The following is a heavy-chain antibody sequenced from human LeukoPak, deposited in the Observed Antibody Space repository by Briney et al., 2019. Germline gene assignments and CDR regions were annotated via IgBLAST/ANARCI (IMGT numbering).Heavy chain of an antibody. D-gene: IGHD1-7*01. V-gene: IGHV1-2*02. CDR3: ARDAGTTGPIDY. CDR2: INPNSGGT. J-gene: IGHJ4*02. Sequence: ASVKVSCKASVFPFTNYYMHWVRQAPGQGLEWMGWINPNSGGTNYAQKFQGRVTMTRDTSISTAYMELSRLRSDDTAVYYCARDAGTTGPIDYWGQGTLVTVSS. CDR1: VFPFTNYY.